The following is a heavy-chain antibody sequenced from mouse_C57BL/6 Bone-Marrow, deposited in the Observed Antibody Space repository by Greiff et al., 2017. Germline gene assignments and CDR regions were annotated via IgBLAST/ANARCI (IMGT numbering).Heavy chain of an antibody. CDR2: ISTYYGDA. J-gene: IGHJ1*03. Sequence: QVQLQQSGPELVRPGVSVKISCKGSGYTFTDYAMHWVKQSHAKSLEWIGVISTYYGDASYNQKFKDKATLTADKSSSTAYMQLSSLTYEDSAVYYCAKLGRKYFDVWGTGTTVTVSS. V-gene: IGHV1-67*01. D-gene: IGHD4-1*01. CDR1: GYTFTDYA. CDR3: AKLGRKYFDV.